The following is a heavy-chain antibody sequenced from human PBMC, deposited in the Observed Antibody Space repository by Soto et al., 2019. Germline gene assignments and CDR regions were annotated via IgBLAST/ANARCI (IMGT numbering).Heavy chain of an antibody. CDR3: ARGSYYYFWSGYYRGNSELDY. J-gene: IGHJ4*02. Sequence: GGSLRLSCAASGFTFSSYGMHWVRQAPGKGLEWVAVIWYDGSNKYYADSVKGRFTISRDNSKNTLYLQMNSLRAEDTAVYYCARGSYYYFWSGYYRGNSELDYWGQGTLVTVSS. CDR1: GFTFSSYG. CDR2: IWYDGSNK. D-gene: IGHD3-3*01. V-gene: IGHV3-33*01.